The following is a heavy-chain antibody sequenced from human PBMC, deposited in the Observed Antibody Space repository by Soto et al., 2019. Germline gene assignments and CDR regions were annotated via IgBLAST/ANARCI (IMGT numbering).Heavy chain of an antibody. CDR3: ASYDSSGTPPTPNRDFDY. CDR1: GFTFSSYA. Sequence: GGSLRLSCAASGFTFSSYAMHWVRQAPGKGLEWVAVISYDGSNKYYADSVKGRFTISRDNSKNTLYLQMNSLRAEDTAVYYCASYDSSGTPPTPNRDFDYWGQGTLVTVSS. D-gene: IGHD3-22*01. V-gene: IGHV3-30-3*01. CDR2: ISYDGSNK. J-gene: IGHJ4*02.